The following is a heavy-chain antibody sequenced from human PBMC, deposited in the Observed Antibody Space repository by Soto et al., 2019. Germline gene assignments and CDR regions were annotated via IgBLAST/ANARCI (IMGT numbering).Heavy chain of an antibody. CDR3: ARHQSHSSSYVNP. V-gene: IGHV4-39*01. CDR1: GGSISSSSYY. J-gene: IGHJ5*02. Sequence: QLQLQESGPGLVKPSETLSLTCTVSGGSISSSSYYWGWIRQPPGKGLEWIGSILYSGNTYYNPSLTSRVTISVHTSKNQFSLKLSSVTAADTAVYYCARHQSHSSSYVNPWGQGTLVTVSS. CDR2: ILYSGNT. D-gene: IGHD6-13*01.